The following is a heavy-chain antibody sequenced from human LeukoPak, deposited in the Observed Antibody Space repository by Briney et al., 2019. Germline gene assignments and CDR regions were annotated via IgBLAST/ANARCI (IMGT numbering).Heavy chain of an antibody. Sequence: SETLSLTCAVYGGSFSGYYWSWIRQPPGKGLEWIGEINHSGSTNYNPSLKSRVTISVDTSKNQFSLKLGSVTAADTAVYYCARGRGFSNSFYDYWGQGTLVTVSS. CDR2: INHSGST. D-gene: IGHD4-11*01. CDR3: ARGRGFSNSFYDY. V-gene: IGHV4-34*01. CDR1: GGSFSGYY. J-gene: IGHJ4*02.